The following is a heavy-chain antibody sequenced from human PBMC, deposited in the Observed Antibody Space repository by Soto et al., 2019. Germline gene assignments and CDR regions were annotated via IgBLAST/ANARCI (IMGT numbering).Heavy chain of an antibody. Sequence: PSETLSLTCAVSGGSISSSNWWSWVRQPPGKGLEWIGEIYHSGSTNYNPSLKSRVTISVDKSKNQFSLKLSSVTAADTAVYYCARVWSSSWYVNYYYYGMDVWGQGTTVTVSS. CDR3: ARVWSSSWYVNYYYYGMDV. V-gene: IGHV4-4*02. J-gene: IGHJ6*02. CDR2: IYHSGST. D-gene: IGHD6-13*01. CDR1: GGSISSSNW.